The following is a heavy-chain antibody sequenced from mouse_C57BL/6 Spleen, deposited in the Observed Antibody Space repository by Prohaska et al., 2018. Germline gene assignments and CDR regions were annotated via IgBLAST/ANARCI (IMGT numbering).Heavy chain of an antibody. Sequence: QVQLQQPGAELVKPGASVKLSCKASGYTFTSYWMQWVKQRPGQGLEWIGDIDPSGSYTNYNQKFNGKATLTVDTYSSTGCKHLSSRTSEDLGVCFSAKWDDCGSSYLLSNWGQGTLVTVSA. CDR2: IDPSGSYT. D-gene: IGHD1-1*01. V-gene: IGHV1-50*01. J-gene: IGHJ3*01. CDR3: AKWDDCGSSYLLSN. CDR1: GYTFTSYW.